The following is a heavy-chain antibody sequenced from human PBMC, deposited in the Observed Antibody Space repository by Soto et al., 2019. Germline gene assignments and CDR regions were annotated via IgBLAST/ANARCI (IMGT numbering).Heavy chain of an antibody. D-gene: IGHD2-15*01. CDR2: ISWNSGSI. Sequence: GVSLRLSCAASGFTFDDYAMHWVRQAPGKGLEWVSGISWNSGSIGYADSVKGRFTISRDNAKNSLYLQMNSLRAEDTALYYCAKDIWLLRSGSAFDIWGQGTMVTVSS. CDR3: AKDIWLLRSGSAFDI. V-gene: IGHV3-9*01. J-gene: IGHJ3*02. CDR1: GFTFDDYA.